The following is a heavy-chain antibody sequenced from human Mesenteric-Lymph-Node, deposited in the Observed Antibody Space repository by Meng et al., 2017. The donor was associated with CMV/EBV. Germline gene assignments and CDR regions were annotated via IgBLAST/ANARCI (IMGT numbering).Heavy chain of an antibody. D-gene: IGHD3-9*01. J-gene: IGHJ3*02. CDR1: GFISSSYG. CDR2: LRSDGSKK. CDR3: AKGDDYDILTGYSWAFDI. V-gene: IGHV3-30*02. Sequence: GGSLRLSCAASGFISSSYGVHCVRQAPGRGLEWVAFLRSDGSKKYFADSVKGRFTISRATSKNTLYGELNNLRPEDSAVYYCAKGDDYDILTGYSWAFDIWGQGTMVTVSS.